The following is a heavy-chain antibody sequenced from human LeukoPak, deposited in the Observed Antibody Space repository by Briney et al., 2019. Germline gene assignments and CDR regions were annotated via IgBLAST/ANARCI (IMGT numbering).Heavy chain of an antibody. J-gene: IGHJ1*01. Sequence: GGTLRLSCAASGFTSSSYWMHWVRQAPGKGLVWVSRIKSDGSTNYADSVKGRFTISRDNAKNTLPLQMNRLRAEDTGVYYCARAPSEIGGYYPEYFRHWGQGALVTVSS. CDR2: IKSDGST. D-gene: IGHD3-22*01. CDR3: ARAPSEIGGYYPEYFRH. V-gene: IGHV3-74*01. CDR1: GFTSSSYW.